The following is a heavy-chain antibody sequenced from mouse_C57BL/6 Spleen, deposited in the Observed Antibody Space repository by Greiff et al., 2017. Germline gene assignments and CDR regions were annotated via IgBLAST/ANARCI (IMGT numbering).Heavy chain of an antibody. CDR3: ARFTLFYAMDY. CDR2: IYPGSGNT. J-gene: IGHJ4*01. Sequence: QVQLQQPGPELVKPGASVKISCKASGYTFTDYYINWVKQRPGQGLEWIGWIYPGSGNTKYNEKLKGKATLSVDTSSSPAYMQLSSLTSEDSAVYFCARFTLFYAMDYWGQGTSVTVSS. CDR1: GYTFTDYY. V-gene: IGHV1-84*01.